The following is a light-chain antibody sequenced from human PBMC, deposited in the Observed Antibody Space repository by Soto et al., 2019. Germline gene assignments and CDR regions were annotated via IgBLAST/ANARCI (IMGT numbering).Light chain of an antibody. V-gene: IGLV2-14*01. CDR2: EVT. CDR3: ASYRTGRIWV. Sequence: QSALTQPASVSGSPGQSITISCTGSSGDVGHYNYVSWYQQHPGKAPKLIIYEVTKRPSDVSNRFSASKSGNTASLIISGLRDEDEADYYCASYRTGRIWVFGGGTKLTVL. J-gene: IGLJ3*02. CDR1: SGDVGHYNY.